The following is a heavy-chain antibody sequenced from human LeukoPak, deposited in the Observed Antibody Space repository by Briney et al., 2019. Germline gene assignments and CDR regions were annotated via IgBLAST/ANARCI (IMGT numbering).Heavy chain of an antibody. CDR3: ARGAYYDILTGLLDY. Sequence: ASVKVSYKASGYTFTSYGISWVRQAPGQGLEWMGWISAYNANTNYAQKLQGRVTMTTDTSTSTAYMELRSLRSDDTAVYYCARGAYYDILTGLLDYWGQGTLVTVSS. CDR1: GYTFTSYG. J-gene: IGHJ4*02. CDR2: ISAYNANT. V-gene: IGHV1-18*04. D-gene: IGHD3-9*01.